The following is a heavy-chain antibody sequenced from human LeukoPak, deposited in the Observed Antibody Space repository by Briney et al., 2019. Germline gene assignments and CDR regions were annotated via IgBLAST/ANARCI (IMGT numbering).Heavy chain of an antibody. CDR3: ARMDDSSSWYRGLNWFDP. CDR2: IYHSGST. J-gene: IGHJ5*02. V-gene: IGHV4-39*07. CDR1: GGSISSGGYY. D-gene: IGHD6-13*01. Sequence: SETLSLTCTVSGGSISSGGYYWGWIRQPPGKGLEWIGSIYHSGSTYYNPSLKSRATISVDTSKNQFSLKLSSVTAADTAVYYCARMDDSSSWYRGLNWFDPWGQGTLVTVSS.